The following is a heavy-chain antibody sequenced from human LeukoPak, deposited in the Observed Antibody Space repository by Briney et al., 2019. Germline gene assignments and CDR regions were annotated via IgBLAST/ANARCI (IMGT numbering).Heavy chain of an antibody. J-gene: IGHJ4*02. CDR2: IYSGGST. CDR1: EFSVGSNY. CDR3: AKDLGRYYDILTGENFDY. D-gene: IGHD3-9*01. V-gene: IGHV3-66*01. Sequence: GGSLRLSCAASEFSVGSNYMTWVRQAPGKGLEWVSLIYSGGSTYYADSVKGRFTISRDNSKNTLYLQMNSLRAEDTAVYYCAKDLGRYYDILTGENFDYWGQGTLVTVSS.